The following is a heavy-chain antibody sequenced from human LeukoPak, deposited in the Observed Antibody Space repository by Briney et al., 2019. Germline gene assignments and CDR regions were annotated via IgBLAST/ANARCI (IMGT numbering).Heavy chain of an antibody. CDR3: ANWPHDAFDI. Sequence: GGSLRLSCAASGFTFSSYGMHWVRQAPGKGLEWVAVISYDGSNKYYADSVKGRFTISGDNSKNTLYLQVNSLRVEDTAVYYCANWPHDAFDIWGQGTMVTVSS. CDR1: GFTFSSYG. V-gene: IGHV3-30*18. CDR2: ISYDGSNK. J-gene: IGHJ3*02.